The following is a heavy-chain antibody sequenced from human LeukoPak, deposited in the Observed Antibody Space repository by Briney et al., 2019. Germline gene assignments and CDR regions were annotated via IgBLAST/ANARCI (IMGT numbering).Heavy chain of an antibody. D-gene: IGHD2-21*02. Sequence: GGSLRLSCAASGFTFSSYWMSWVRQAPGKGLEWVANIKQDGSEKYYVDSVKGRFTISRDNAKNSLYLQMNSLRAEDTAVYYCARGRVIVVVTASPVFDYWGQGTLVTVSS. CDR1: GFTFSSYW. V-gene: IGHV3-7*03. J-gene: IGHJ4*02. CDR3: ARGRVIVVVTASPVFDY. CDR2: IKQDGSEK.